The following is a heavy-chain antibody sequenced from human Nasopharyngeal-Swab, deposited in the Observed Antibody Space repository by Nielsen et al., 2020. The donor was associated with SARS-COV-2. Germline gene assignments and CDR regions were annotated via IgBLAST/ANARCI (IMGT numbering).Heavy chain of an antibody. CDR1: GYTFTSYG. J-gene: IGHJ2*01. D-gene: IGHD6-19*01. Sequence: ASVKVSCKASGYTFTSYGISWVRQAPAQGLEWMGWISAYNGSTNYAQKLQGRVTMTTDTSTSTAYMELRSLRSDDTAVYYCATGSGWYDRRHWYFDLWGRGTLVTVSS. CDR3: ATGSGWYDRRHWYFDL. V-gene: IGHV1-18*01. CDR2: ISAYNGST.